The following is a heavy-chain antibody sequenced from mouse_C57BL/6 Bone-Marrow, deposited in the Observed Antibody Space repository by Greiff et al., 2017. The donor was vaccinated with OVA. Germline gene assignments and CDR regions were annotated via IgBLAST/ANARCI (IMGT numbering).Heavy chain of an antibody. D-gene: IGHD3-3*01. CDR3: TTSPGTDY. CDR1: GFNIKDDY. J-gene: IGHJ4*01. V-gene: IGHV14-4*01. CDR2: IDPENGDT. Sequence: SGAELVRPGASVKLSCTASGFNIKDDYMHWVKQRHEQGLEWIGWIDPENGDTEYASKFQGKATITADTSSNTAYLQLSSLTSEDTAVYYCTTSPGTDYWGQGTSVTVSS.